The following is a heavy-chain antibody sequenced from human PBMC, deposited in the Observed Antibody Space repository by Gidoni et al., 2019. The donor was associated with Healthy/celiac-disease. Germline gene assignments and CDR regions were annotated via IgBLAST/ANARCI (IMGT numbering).Heavy chain of an antibody. D-gene: IGHD3-10*01. Sequence: QVQLVQTGAEEKKPGSSVKVSCKASGGTVSSYAIGWVRQAPGQGLEWMRGIIPILGIANYAQKFQGRVTFTADKSTSTAYMELSSLRSEDTAVYYCASLRRFGTHYFDYWGQGTLVTVSS. CDR2: IIPILGIA. CDR1: GGTVSSYA. J-gene: IGHJ4*02. CDR3: ASLRRFGTHYFDY. V-gene: IGHV1-69*10.